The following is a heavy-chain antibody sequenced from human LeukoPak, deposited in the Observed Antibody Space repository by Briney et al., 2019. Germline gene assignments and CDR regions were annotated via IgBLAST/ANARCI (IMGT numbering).Heavy chain of an antibody. Sequence: SETLSLTCAVYGGSFSGYYWSWIRQPPGKGLEWIGEINHSGSTNYNPSLKSRVTISVDTSKNQCSLKLSSVTAADTAVYYCARGLYSYGLDYWGQGTLVTVSS. J-gene: IGHJ4*02. CDR3: ARGLYSYGLDY. CDR2: INHSGST. V-gene: IGHV4-34*01. CDR1: GGSFSGYY. D-gene: IGHD5-18*01.